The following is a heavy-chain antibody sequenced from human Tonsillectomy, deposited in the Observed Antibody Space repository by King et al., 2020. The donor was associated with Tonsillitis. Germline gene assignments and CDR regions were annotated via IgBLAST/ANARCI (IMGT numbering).Heavy chain of an antibody. Sequence: QLQESGPGLVKPSQTLSLTCTVSGVSINSGGHYWNWIRQHPGKGLEWIGYLYYSGSTYYNPSLKSRVTISGDTSKKQFSLKLNSVTAADTAVYYCARDLVMGVWGQGTTVTVSS. D-gene: IGHD2-8*02. V-gene: IGHV4-31*03. CDR2: LYYSGST. J-gene: IGHJ6*02. CDR1: GVSINSGGHY. CDR3: ARDLVMGV.